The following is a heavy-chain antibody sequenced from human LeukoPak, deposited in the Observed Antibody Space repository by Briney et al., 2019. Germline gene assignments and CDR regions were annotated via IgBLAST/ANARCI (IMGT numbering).Heavy chain of an antibody. CDR3: AELGITMIGGV. V-gene: IGHV3-7*01. Sequence: PGGSLRLSCVASGFTFSSRDWMTWVRQAPGKGLEWVANIKQDGSEKNYVDSVKGRFTISRDNAKNSVDLQMNSLRVGDTAVCYCAELGITMIGGVWGKGTTVTISS. J-gene: IGHJ6*04. CDR2: IKQDGSEK. CDR1: GFTFSSRDW. D-gene: IGHD3-10*02.